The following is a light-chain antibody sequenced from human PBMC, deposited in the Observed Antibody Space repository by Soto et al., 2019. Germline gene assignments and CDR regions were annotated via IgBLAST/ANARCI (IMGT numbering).Light chain of an antibody. J-gene: IGLJ1*01. CDR1: KLGEKY. CDR2: QDR. Sequence: SYELTQPPSVSVSPGHTATISCSGDKLGEKYVCWYQQKPGQSPVLVIYQDRKRPSGIPERFSGSNSVNTATLIISGTQLVDEADYYCQAWDTTAYVFGTGTKVTVL. V-gene: IGLV3-1*01. CDR3: QAWDTTAYV.